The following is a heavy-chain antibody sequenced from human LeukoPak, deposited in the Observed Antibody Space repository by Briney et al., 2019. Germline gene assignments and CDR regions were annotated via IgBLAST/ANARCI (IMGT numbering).Heavy chain of an antibody. CDR1: GFTFSNYW. J-gene: IGHJ4*02. Sequence: GGSLRLSCAASGFTFSNYWMHWVRQVPGKGLVWVSHIKGDGSITNYADSVKGRFTVPRDNAKDTLYLQMNSLRVEDSAIYYCARDGPAAAGPVLDYWGQGALVTVSS. V-gene: IGHV3-74*01. CDR3: ARDGPAAAGPVLDY. D-gene: IGHD6-13*01. CDR2: IKGDGSIT.